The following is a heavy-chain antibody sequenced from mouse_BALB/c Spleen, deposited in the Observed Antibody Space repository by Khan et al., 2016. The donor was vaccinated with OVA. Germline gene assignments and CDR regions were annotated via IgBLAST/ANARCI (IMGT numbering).Heavy chain of an antibody. CDR3: ARSNSYWYFDV. V-gene: IGHV9-3-1*01. J-gene: IGHJ1*01. Sequence: QIQLVQSGPELKKPGETVKISCRSSGYTFTNYGMNWVKQAPGKGLKWMGWINTYTGEPTYADDFKGRSAFSLETSASTAYFQIKNLKNDDTATYFCARSNSYWYFDVWGAGTTVTVSS. CDR2: INTYTGEP. D-gene: IGHD4-1*02. CDR1: GYTFTNYG.